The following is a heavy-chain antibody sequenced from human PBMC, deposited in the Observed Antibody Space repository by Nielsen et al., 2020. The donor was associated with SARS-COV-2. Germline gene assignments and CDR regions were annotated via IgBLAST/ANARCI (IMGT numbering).Heavy chain of an antibody. CDR1: GFTFSSYA. J-gene: IGHJ4*02. V-gene: IGHV3-23*01. D-gene: IGHD4/OR15-4a*01. CDR3: AKDYGPSDY. Sequence: GESLKISCAASGFTFSSYAMSWVRQAPGKGLEWVSAISGSGGSTYYADSVKGRFTISRDNSKNTLYLQMNSLRAEDTAVYYCAKDYGPSDYWGQGTLVTVSS. CDR2: ISGSGGST.